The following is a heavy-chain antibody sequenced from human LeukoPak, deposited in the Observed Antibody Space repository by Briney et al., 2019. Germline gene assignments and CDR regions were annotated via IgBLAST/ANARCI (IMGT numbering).Heavy chain of an antibody. V-gene: IGHV4-39*01. J-gene: IGHJ6*03. CDR1: GDSISSSSYY. CDR2: VFHSGST. CDR3: ARQDCSSTSCYYYYYHMDV. Sequence: SETLSLTCTVSGDSISSSSYYWGWIRQPPGKGLEWIGSVFHSGSTYYNPSLKSRVTISVDTSKNQFSLKLSSVTAADTAVYYCARQDCSSTSCYYYYYHMDVWGKGTTVTVSS. D-gene: IGHD2-2*01.